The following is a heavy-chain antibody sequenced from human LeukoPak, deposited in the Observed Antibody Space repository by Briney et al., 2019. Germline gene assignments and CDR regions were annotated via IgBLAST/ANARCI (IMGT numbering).Heavy chain of an antibody. D-gene: IGHD3-10*01. J-gene: IGHJ4*02. V-gene: IGHV1-2*02. CDR2: ISPNSGGT. Sequence: ASVKVSCKASGYTFTGYYMHWVRQAPGQGLEWMGWISPNSGGTNYAQKFQGRVTMTRDTSISTAYMELSRLRSDDTAVYYCARLLWFGELSTRTRRYFDYWGQGTLVTVPS. CDR3: ARLLWFGELSTRTRRYFDY. CDR1: GYTFTGYY.